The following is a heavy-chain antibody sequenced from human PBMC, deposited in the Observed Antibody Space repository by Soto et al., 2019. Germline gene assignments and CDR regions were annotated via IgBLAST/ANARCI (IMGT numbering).Heavy chain of an antibody. V-gene: IGHV3-7*01. CDR1: GFTFSSYW. J-gene: IGHJ6*02. CDR2: IKQDGSEK. D-gene: IGHD3-10*01. CDR3: ARDHGSGSPYYHGMDV. Sequence: HPGGSLRLSCAASGFTFSSYWMSWVRQAPGKGLEWVANIKQDGSEKYYVDSVKGRFTISRDNAKNSLYLQMNSLRAEDTAVYYCARDHGSGSPYYHGMDVWGQGTTVTVSS.